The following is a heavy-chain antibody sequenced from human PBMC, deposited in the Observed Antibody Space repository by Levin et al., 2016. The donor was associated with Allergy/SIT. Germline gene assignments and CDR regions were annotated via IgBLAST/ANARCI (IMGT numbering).Heavy chain of an antibody. CDR1: GYMFSRNY. CDR2: INPESGDT. CDR3: ARDRCVRGVCRFDS. D-gene: IGHD4-17*01. Sequence: ASVKVSCKGSGYMFSRNYIHWVRQAPGQGPEWMGWINPESGDTDYAQNFKGRVTLTGDLSISTVHMELQGLKFDDTALYYCARDRCVRGVCRFDSWGQGTLVSVSS. V-gene: IGHV1-2*02. J-gene: IGHJ4*02.